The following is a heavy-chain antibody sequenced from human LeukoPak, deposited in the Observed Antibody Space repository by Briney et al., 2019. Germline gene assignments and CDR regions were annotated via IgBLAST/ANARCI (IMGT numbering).Heavy chain of an antibody. D-gene: IGHD2-2*01. CDR2: IWYDGSNK. CDR1: GFTLSSYG. CDR3: ARDQYCSSTSCYDRAFDI. J-gene: IGHJ3*02. V-gene: IGHV3-33*01. Sequence: GRSLRLSCAASGFTLSSYGMHWVGQAPGKGLEWVAVIWYDGSNKYYADSVKGRFTISRDNSKNTLYLQMNSLRAEDTAVYYCARDQYCSSTSCYDRAFDIWGQGTMVTVSS.